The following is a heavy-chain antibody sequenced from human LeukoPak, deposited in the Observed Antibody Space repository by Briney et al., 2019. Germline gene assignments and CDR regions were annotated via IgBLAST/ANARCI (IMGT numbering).Heavy chain of an antibody. CDR1: GVTFSSYA. Sequence: GGSLRLSCAASGVTFSSYAWHWVRQAPGKGLEWVAFIRYDESKEYYADSVKGRFTISRDNSKNTLYLQMSSLRVEDTAVYHCVKDYLVEAQRVYYFDYWGQGSLVTVSS. D-gene: IGHD1-26*01. V-gene: IGHV3-30*02. CDR3: VKDYLVEAQRVYYFDY. CDR2: IRYDESKE. J-gene: IGHJ4*02.